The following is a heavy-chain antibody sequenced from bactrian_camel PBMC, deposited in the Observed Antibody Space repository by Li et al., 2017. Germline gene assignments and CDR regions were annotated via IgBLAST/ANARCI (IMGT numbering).Heavy chain of an antibody. D-gene: IGHD4*01. CDR1: GFTFSRSY. Sequence: HVQLVESGGALVQPGGSLRISCAASGFTFSRSYMTWVRQAPGKGLEWVSSIISDGADTAYADSVKGRFTISRDNAANTVYLEMNSLKPEDTAVYYCATGGSYYSDYVVDRYNYWGQGTQVTVS. V-gene: IGHV3-2*01. CDR2: IISDGADT. J-gene: IGHJ4*01. CDR3: ATGGSYYSDYVVDRYNY.